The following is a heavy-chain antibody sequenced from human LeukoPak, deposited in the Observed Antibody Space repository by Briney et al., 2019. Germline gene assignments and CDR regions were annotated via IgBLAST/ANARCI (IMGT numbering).Heavy chain of an antibody. J-gene: IGHJ3*02. CDR1: GYTFTSYY. Sequence: ASVKVSCKASGYTFTSYYMHWVRQAPGQGLEWMGIINPSGGSTSYAQKFQGRVTMTRDMSTSTVYMELSSLGSEDTAVYYCARRASSDAFDIWGQGTMVTVSS. CDR2: INPSGGST. CDR3: ARRASSDAFDI. D-gene: IGHD6-6*01. V-gene: IGHV1-46*01.